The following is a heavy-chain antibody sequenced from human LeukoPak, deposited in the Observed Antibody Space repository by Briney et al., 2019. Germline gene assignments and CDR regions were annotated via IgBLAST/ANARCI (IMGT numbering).Heavy chain of an antibody. CDR1: GFTFSSYS. Sequence: GGSLRLSCAASGFTFSSYSMNWVRQAPGKGLEWVSSISSSSYIYYADSVKGRFTISRDNAKNSLYLQMNSLRAEDTAVYYCARDSAVWQWLVPEYYYYGMDVWGQGTTVTVSS. CDR2: ISSSSYI. CDR3: ARDSAVWQWLVPEYYYYGMDV. D-gene: IGHD6-19*01. J-gene: IGHJ6*02. V-gene: IGHV3-21*01.